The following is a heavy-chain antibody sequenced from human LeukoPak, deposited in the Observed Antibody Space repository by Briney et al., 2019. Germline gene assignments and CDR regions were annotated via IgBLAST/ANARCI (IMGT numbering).Heavy chain of an antibody. CDR1: GFTFSDYY. D-gene: IGHD3-22*01. CDR3: ARDPAMQTWLSAYYFDY. CDR2: ISSDGSTI. V-gene: IGHV3-11*04. Sequence: PGGSLRLSCAASGFTFSDYYMSWIRQAPGKGLEWVSYISSDGSTIYYADSVKGRFTISRDNARNSLYLQMNSLRAEDTAVYYCARDPAMQTWLSAYYFDYWGQGTQVSVSS. J-gene: IGHJ4*02.